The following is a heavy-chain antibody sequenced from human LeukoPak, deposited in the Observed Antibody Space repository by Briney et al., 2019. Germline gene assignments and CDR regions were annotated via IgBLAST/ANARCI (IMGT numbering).Heavy chain of an antibody. Sequence: GESLKISCKGSGYRFTNYWIGWVRQLPGKGLEWMGIIYPGDSDTRYSPSFQGQVTISADKSISTAYLQWSSLKASDTAMYYCARRLTPAAFDYWGQGTLVTVSS. V-gene: IGHV5-51*01. J-gene: IGHJ4*02. CDR2: IYPGDSDT. CDR1: GYRFTNYW. D-gene: IGHD1-14*01. CDR3: ARRLTPAAFDY.